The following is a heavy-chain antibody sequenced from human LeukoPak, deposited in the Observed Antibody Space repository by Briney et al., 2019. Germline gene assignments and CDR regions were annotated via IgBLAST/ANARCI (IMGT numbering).Heavy chain of an antibody. CDR2: IRGSGGST. CDR1: GFTFSSYA. V-gene: IGHV3-23*01. D-gene: IGHD3-22*01. CDR3: AKDQDYYDSSGYYYPNWFDP. Sequence: GGSLRLSCAASGFTFSSYAMSWVRQALGKGLEWVSAIRGSGGSTYYADSVKGRFTISRDNSKNTLYLQMNSLRAEDTAVYYCAKDQDYYDSSGYYYPNWFDPWGQGTLVTVSS. J-gene: IGHJ5*02.